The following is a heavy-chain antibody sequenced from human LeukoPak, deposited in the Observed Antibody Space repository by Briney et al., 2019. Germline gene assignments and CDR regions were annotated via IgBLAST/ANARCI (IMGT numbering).Heavy chain of an antibody. CDR1: GLTFSSYE. CDR3: ARTGYLHFDY. D-gene: IGHD3-9*01. Sequence: GGSLRLSCAASGLTFSSYEMNWVRQAPGKGLEWVSYISSSGSTIYYADSVKGRFTISRDNAKNSLYLQMNSLRAEDTAVYYCARTGYLHFDYWGQGTLVTVSS. J-gene: IGHJ4*02. CDR2: ISSSGSTI. V-gene: IGHV3-48*03.